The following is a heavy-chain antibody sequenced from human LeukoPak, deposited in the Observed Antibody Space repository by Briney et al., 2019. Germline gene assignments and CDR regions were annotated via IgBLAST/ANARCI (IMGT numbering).Heavy chain of an antibody. V-gene: IGHV3-43*02. J-gene: IGHJ4*02. CDR1: GLTISNFA. Sequence: PGGSLRLSCVASGLTISNFAMHWVRQAPGKGLEWVSLISSSNVYTFVAHSVKGRFSISRDNSKNSLSLEMNSLRAEDTAVYYCARESGKFDYWGQGTLVAVSS. CDR3: ARESGKFDY. CDR2: ISSSNVYT. D-gene: IGHD1-1*01.